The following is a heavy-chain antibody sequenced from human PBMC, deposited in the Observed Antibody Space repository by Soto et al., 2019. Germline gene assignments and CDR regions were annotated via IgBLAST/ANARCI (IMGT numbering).Heavy chain of an antibody. V-gene: IGHV3-33*01. J-gene: IGHJ1*01. CDR3: ARGSGVVTIAEYFHH. CDR2: IWSDGSNK. D-gene: IGHD3-3*01. Sequence: GGSLRLSCVASGFTLSNYGMHWVRQAPGKGLEWVAVIWSDGSNKYYADSVKGRFTISRDNSKNTLFLQMNSLRAEDTAVYYCARGSGVVTIAEYFHHWGQGTLVTVSS. CDR1: GFTLSNYG.